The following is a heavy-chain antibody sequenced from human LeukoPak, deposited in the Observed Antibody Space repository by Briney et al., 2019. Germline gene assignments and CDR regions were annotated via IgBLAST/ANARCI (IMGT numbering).Heavy chain of an antibody. Sequence: GGSLRLSCAASGFTFSIYSMNWVRQAPGKGLEWVSYISSSSSTIYYADSVKGRFTISRDNTENSLYLQMNSLRAEDTAVYYCARDRHSGSYLGAFDIWGQGTMVTVSS. D-gene: IGHD1-26*01. V-gene: IGHV3-48*04. CDR2: ISSSSSTI. J-gene: IGHJ3*02. CDR3: ARDRHSGSYLGAFDI. CDR1: GFTFSIYS.